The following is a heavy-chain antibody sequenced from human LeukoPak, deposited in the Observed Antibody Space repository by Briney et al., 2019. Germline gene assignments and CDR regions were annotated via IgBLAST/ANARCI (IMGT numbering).Heavy chain of an antibody. D-gene: IGHD2-2*01. CDR1: GYTFTGYY. V-gene: IGHV1-2*06. CDR2: INPNSGGT. Sequence: ASVNVSCKASGYTFTGYYMHWVLQAPGQGLEWMGRINPNSGGTNYAQKFQGRVTMTRDTSISTAYMELSRLRSDDTAVYYCAIYCSSTSCYSERLFDYWGQGTLVTVSS. CDR3: AIYCSSTSCYSERLFDY. J-gene: IGHJ4*02.